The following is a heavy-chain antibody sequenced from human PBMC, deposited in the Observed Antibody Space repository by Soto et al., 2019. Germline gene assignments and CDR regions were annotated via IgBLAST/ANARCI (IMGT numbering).Heavy chain of an antibody. CDR3: ASAVWFGEFDYYYATDV. D-gene: IGHD3-10*01. Sequence: GASVKVSCKASGYTFTSYYMHWVRQAPGQGLEWMGIINPSGGSTSYAQKFQGRVTMTRDTSTSTVYMELSSLRSEDTAVYYCASAVWFGEFDYYYATDVRGQGTTVTVSS. J-gene: IGHJ6*02. CDR1: GYTFTSYY. CDR2: INPSGGST. V-gene: IGHV1-46*01.